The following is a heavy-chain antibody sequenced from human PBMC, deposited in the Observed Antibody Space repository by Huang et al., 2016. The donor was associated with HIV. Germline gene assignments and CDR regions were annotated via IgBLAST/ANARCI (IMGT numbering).Heavy chain of an antibody. V-gene: IGHV1-18*04. Sequence: QIHLVQSGPEVKQPGASVKVSCKASGYKFHIYEITWVRQTPGQGIEWMGWISGNNVSTRFAQKLQDRLTMTTDVSTSTAYLELRSLRLDDTAVYYCARTKGEFDFWGQGALVTVSS. D-gene: IGHD3-16*01. J-gene: IGHJ4*02. CDR1: GYKFHIYE. CDR3: ARTKGEFDF. CDR2: ISGNNVST.